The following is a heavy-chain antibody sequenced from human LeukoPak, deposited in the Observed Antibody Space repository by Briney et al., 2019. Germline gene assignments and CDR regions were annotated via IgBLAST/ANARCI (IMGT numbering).Heavy chain of an antibody. CDR1: GFTFSSYW. J-gene: IGHJ3*02. V-gene: IGHV3-7*01. D-gene: IGHD5-18*01. Sequence: GGSLRLSCAASGFTFSSYWMSWVRQAPGKGLEWVANIKQDGSEKYYVDSVKGRFTISRDNAKNSLYLQMNSLRAEDTAVYYCAREASGYSYGLDALDIWGQGTMVTVSS. CDR3: AREASGYSYGLDALDI. CDR2: IKQDGSEK.